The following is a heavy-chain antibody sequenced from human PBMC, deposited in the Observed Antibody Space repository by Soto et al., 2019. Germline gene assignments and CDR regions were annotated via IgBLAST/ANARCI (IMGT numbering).Heavy chain of an antibody. CDR1: GYTSSSYA. Sequence: GGSLRLSCAASGYTSSSYAMHWVRQAPGKGLEWVAVISYDGSNKYYADSVKGRFTISRDNSKNTLYLQMNSLRAEDTAVYYCARGQYWNHAFDIWGQGTMVTVSS. J-gene: IGHJ3*02. CDR3: ARGQYWNHAFDI. V-gene: IGHV3-30-3*01. D-gene: IGHD1-1*01. CDR2: ISYDGSNK.